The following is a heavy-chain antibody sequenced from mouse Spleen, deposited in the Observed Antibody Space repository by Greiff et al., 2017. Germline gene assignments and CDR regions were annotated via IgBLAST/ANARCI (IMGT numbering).Heavy chain of an antibody. CDR1: GYTFTSYV. CDR2: INPYNDGT. CDR3: AHYYGHVGFAY. J-gene: IGHJ3*01. V-gene: IGHV1-14*01. D-gene: IGHD1-2*01. Sequence: VQLKQSGPELVKPGASVKMSCKASGYTFTSYVMHWVKQKPGQGLEWIGYINPYNDGTKYNEKFKGKATLTSDKSSSTAYMELSSLTSEDSAVYYCAHYYGHVGFAYWGQGTLVTVSA.